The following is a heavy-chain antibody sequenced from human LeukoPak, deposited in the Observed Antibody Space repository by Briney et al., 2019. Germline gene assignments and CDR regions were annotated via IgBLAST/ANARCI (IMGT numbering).Heavy chain of an antibody. CDR2: IRSKANSYAT. CDR1: GFTFSGSA. CDR3: TRSSARLYFDY. D-gene: IGHD6-25*01. V-gene: IGHV3-73*01. Sequence: PGGSLRLSCAASGFTFSGSAMHWVRQASGKGLEWVGRIRSKANSYATAYAASVKGRFTISRDDSKNTAYLQMNSLKTEDTAVYYCTRSSARLYFDYWGQGTLVTVSS. J-gene: IGHJ4*01.